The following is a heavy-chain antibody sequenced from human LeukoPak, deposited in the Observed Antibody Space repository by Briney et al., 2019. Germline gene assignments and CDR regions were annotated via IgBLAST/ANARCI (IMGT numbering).Heavy chain of an antibody. J-gene: IGHJ1*01. V-gene: IGHV5-51*01. CDR3: ARYYYDSSGYLYFQH. Sequence: GESLKISCKGSGDSFTSYWIGWVRQMPGKGLEWMGIIYPGDSDTRYSPSFQGQVTISADKSISTAYLQWSSLKASDTAMYYCARYYYDSSGYLYFQHWGQGTLVTVSS. CDR2: IYPGDSDT. CDR1: GDSFTSYW. D-gene: IGHD3-22*01.